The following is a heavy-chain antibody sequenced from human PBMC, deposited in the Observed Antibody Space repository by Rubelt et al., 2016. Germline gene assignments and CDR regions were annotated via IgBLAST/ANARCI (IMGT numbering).Heavy chain of an antibody. CDR1: GYTFTTYG. J-gene: IGHJ5*02. CDR2: ISTYDGNT. CDR3: ARGYCSSANCLFNWFDP. Sequence: QVQLVQSGAEVKKPGASVKVSCKASGYTFTTYGISWVRQAPGQGLEWMGWISTYDGNTNYAQKLQGRVTMTTDTSTSTAYMELRSLRSDDTAMYFCARGYCSSANCLFNWFDPWGQGTLVTVSS. D-gene: IGHD2-2*01. V-gene: IGHV1-18*01.